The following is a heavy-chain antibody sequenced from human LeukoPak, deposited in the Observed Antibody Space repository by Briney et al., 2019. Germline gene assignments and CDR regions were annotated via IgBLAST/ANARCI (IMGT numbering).Heavy chain of an antibody. CDR2: INPNSGGT. CDR1: GYTFTGYY. J-gene: IGHJ4*02. CDR3: ASSTRKDYNWNNYSSDY. V-gene: IGHV1-2*02. D-gene: IGHD1/OR15-1a*01. Sequence: GASVKVSCKASGYTFTGYYMHWVRQATGQGLEWMGWINPNSGGTNYAQKFQGRVTMTRDTSISTAYMELSRLRSDDTAVYYCASSTRKDYNWNNYSSDYWGQGTLVTVSS.